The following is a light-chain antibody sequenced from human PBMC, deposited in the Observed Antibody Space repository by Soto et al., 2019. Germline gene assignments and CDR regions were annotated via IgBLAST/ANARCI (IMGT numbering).Light chain of an antibody. CDR3: QQYNNWPPGA. J-gene: IGKJ3*01. CDR2: GAS. Sequence: EIVMTQSPATLSVSPGERATLSCRASQSVSSNLAWYQQKPGQAPRLLIYGASTRATGIPARFSGSGSGTEFNLTISSLQSEYFAVYYCQQYNNWPPGAFGPGTKVDIK. V-gene: IGKV3-15*01. CDR1: QSVSSN.